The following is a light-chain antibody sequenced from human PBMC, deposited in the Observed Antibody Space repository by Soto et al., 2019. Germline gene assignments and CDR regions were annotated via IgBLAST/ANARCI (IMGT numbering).Light chain of an antibody. CDR1: SSDVGGYNY. J-gene: IGLJ2*01. V-gene: IGLV2-14*01. CDR2: EVT. Sequence: QSALTQPASVSGSPGQSITISCTGTSSDVGGYNYVSWYQQHPGKGPKLMIYEVTNRPSGVSFRFSSSKSGNTASLTISGLQAEDEADYYCSSYTAINTVTFGGGTKVTVL. CDR3: SSYTAINTVT.